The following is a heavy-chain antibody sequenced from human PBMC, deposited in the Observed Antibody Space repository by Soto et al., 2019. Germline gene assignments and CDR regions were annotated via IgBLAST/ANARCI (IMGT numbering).Heavy chain of an antibody. J-gene: IGHJ6*02. Sequence: SETLSLTCTVSVGSINNGNSWSCVRQSPGRGLEWIGEIYYSGRTQYNPSLKSRISISVDNPKNQISLKLTSVTAADTARYYCAASYCSGGRCSAYAMDIWGQGTTVTVSS. V-gene: IGHV4-4*02. CDR2: IYYSGRT. CDR1: VGSINNGNS. CDR3: AASYCSGGRCSAYAMDI. D-gene: IGHD2-15*01.